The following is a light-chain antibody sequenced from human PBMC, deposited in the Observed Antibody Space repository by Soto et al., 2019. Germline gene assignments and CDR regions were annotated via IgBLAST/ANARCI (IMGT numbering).Light chain of an antibody. CDR3: QQYNTLTS. CDR1: QNVNSN. CDR2: NVS. V-gene: IGKV3-15*01. Sequence: EIAMTQSPATLSVSPGQRATLSCRASQNVNSNLAWYQQKPCHPPSLLMYNVSTRATGFPARFSGSGSGTEFTLTISSLQSEDSAIYYCQQYNTLTSFGQGTKLEIK. J-gene: IGKJ2*01.